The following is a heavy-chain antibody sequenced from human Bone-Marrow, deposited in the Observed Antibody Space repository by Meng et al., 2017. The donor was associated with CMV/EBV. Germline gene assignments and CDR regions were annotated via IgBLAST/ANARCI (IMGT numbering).Heavy chain of an antibody. Sequence: SLKISCAASGFTFDDYAMHWVRQAPGKGLEWVSGISWNSGSIGYADSVKGRFTISRDNAKNSLYLQMNSLRAEDTAVYYCARVRPEHDYYYGMDVWGQGTTVTVSS. CDR2: ISWNSGSI. CDR1: GFTFDDYA. V-gene: IGHV3-9*01. J-gene: IGHJ6*02. CDR3: ARVRPEHDYYYGMDV.